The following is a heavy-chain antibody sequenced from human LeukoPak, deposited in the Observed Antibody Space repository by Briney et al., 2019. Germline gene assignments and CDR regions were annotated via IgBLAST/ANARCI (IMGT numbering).Heavy chain of an antibody. CDR2: IIPILGIA. J-gene: IGHJ4*02. V-gene: IGHV1-69*04. CDR3: ARDLLYSSSSLTFDY. CDR1: GGTFSSYT. Sequence: SVKVSCKASGGTFSSYTISWVRQAPGQGLEWMGRIIPILGIANYAQKFRGRVTITADKSTRTAYMELSSLRSEDTAVYYCARDLLYSSSSLTFDYWGQGTLVTVSS. D-gene: IGHD6-6*01.